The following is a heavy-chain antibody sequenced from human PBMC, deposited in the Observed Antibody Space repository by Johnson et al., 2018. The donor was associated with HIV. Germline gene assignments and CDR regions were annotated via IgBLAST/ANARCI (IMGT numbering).Heavy chain of an antibody. D-gene: IGHD3-10*01. Sequence: VQLVESGGGLVQPGGSLRLSCAASGFTFSSYAMSWVRQAPGKGLEWVSAISGSGGTIYYADSVKGRFTISRDNAKNSLSLQMNSLRAEDTAVYYCAGAFTIRDAFDIWGQGTMVTVSS. CDR2: ISGSGGTI. CDR1: GFTFSSYA. CDR3: AGAFTIRDAFDI. V-gene: IGHV3-23*04. J-gene: IGHJ3*02.